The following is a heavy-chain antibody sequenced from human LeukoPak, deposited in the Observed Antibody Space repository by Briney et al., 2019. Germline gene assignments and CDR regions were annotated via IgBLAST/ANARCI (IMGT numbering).Heavy chain of an antibody. CDR2: MNPNTGDT. CDR3: ARDPYYGSGRYRYGMDV. D-gene: IGHD3-10*01. J-gene: IGHJ6*04. V-gene: IGHV1-8*02. CDR1: GYTFTGYY. Sequence: ASAKVSCKASGYTFTGYYMHWVRQAPGQGLEWMGWMNPNTGDTGYAQKFQGRVTLTRNTSISTAYMELSGLRSEDTAVYYCARDPYYGSGRYRYGMDVWGKGTTVTISS.